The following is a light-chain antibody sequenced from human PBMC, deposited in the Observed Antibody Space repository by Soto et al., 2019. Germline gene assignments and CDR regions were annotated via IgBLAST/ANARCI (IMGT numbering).Light chain of an antibody. CDR1: SSNIGSNT. V-gene: IGLV1-44*01. Sequence: QSVLTQPPSASGTPGQRVTISCSGSSSNIGSNTVNWYQQIPGTAPKLLIYSNNQRPSGVPDRFSGSKSGTSASLAISGLQSEDGADYYCASWDDSLNVVFGGGTKLTVL. CDR3: ASWDDSLNVV. J-gene: IGLJ2*01. CDR2: SNN.